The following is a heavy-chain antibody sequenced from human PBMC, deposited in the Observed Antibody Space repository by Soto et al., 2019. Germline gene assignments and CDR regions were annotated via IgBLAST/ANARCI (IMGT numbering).Heavy chain of an antibody. V-gene: IGHV4-39*01. CDR1: GGPISSDRYY. Sequence: SETLSLTCTVSGGPISSDRYYWVWIRQPPGKALEWVGSIYYSGSTYYNPSLTSRVTMSVDTSRNQFSLKLSSVTAADTAVYYCARLDYDFWSGIYDYWGQGALVTVSS. CDR2: IYYSGST. D-gene: IGHD3-3*01. J-gene: IGHJ4*02. CDR3: ARLDYDFWSGIYDY.